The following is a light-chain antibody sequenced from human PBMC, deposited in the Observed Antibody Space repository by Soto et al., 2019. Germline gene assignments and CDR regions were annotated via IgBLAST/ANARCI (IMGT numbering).Light chain of an antibody. CDR2: DAS. CDR1: QNVFTW. V-gene: IGKV1-5*01. J-gene: IGKJ1*01. CDR3: QQYGSSGT. Sequence: DIQMTQSPSTLSASLGDRVTITCRASQNVFTWLAWYQHRPGKAPKLLISDASILESGVPSRFSGSGSGTEFTLTISRLEPEDFAVYYCQQYGSSGTFGQGTK.